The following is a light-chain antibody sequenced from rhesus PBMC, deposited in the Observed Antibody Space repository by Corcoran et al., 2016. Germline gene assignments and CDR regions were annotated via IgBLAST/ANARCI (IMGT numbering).Light chain of an antibody. J-gene: IGKJ4*01. V-gene: IGKV1-36*02. CDR1: PGISDY. CDR3: LQGYSTPLT. CDR2: AAS. Sequence: DIQMTQSPSSLSASVGDRVTITCRASPGISDYLSWYQQKPGKAPKRLIYAASSLESGVPSRFSGSGSGTEVTRTISSLQPEDVAAYYCLQGYSTPLTFGGGTKVEL.